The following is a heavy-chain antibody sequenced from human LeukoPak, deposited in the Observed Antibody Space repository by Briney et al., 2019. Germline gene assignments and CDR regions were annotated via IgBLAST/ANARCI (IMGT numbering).Heavy chain of an antibody. D-gene: IGHD2/OR15-2a*01. CDR2: ISGSGDST. CDR1: GFTFSNYA. CDR3: AKVTCSSITCYPRGYFDY. V-gene: IGHV3-23*01. Sequence: GGSLGLSCAASGFTFSNYAMSWVRQAPGKGLECVSTISGSGDSTYYADSVKGRFTISRDNSKNTLYLQMNSLRAEDTAVYYCAKVTCSSITCYPRGYFDYWGQGTLVTVSS. J-gene: IGHJ4*02.